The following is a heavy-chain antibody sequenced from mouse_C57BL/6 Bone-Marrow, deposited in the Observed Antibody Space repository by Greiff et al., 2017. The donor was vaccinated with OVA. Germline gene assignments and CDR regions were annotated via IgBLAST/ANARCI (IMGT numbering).Heavy chain of an antibody. V-gene: IGHV5-16*01. CDR1: GFTFSDYY. CDR2: INYDGSST. CDR3: ARDYYGFAY. Sequence: SEGGLVQPGSSMKLSCTASGFTFSDYYMAWVRQVPEKGLEWVANINYDGSSTYYLDSLKSRFIISRDNAKNILYLQMSSLKSEDTATYYCARDYYGFAYWGQGTLVTVSA. J-gene: IGHJ3*01. D-gene: IGHD1-1*01.